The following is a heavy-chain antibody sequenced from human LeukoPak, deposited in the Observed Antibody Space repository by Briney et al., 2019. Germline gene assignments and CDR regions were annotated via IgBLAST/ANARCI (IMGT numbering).Heavy chain of an antibody. J-gene: IGHJ4*02. V-gene: IGHV3-48*03. CDR1: GFTFSGYE. CDR3: ARDLCSGGKCYPDY. Sequence: GGSLRLSCAASGFTFSGYEMNWVRQAPGEGLDWVSYISSSGGTSHYADSVKGRFTMSRDNAENSLYLQMNSLRAEDTAVYYCARDLCSGGKCYPDYWGQGTLVTVSS. D-gene: IGHD2-15*01. CDR2: ISSSGGTS.